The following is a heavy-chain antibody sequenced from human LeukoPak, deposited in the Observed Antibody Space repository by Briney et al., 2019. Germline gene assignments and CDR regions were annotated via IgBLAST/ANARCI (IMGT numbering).Heavy chain of an antibody. V-gene: IGHV4-38-2*02. CDR1: GYSISSGYY. CDR2: IYHSGST. D-gene: IGHD4-11*01. J-gene: IGHJ5*02. CDR3: AREGATVTTHSNHLNWFDP. Sequence: PSETLFLTCTVSGYSISSGYYWGWIRQPPGKGLEWIGSIYHSGSTYYNPSLKSRVTISVDTSKNQFSLKLSSVTAADTAVYYCAREGATVTTHSNHLNWFDPRGQGTLVTVSS.